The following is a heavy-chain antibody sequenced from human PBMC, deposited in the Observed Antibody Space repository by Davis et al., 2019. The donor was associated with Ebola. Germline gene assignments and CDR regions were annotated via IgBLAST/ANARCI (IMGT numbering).Heavy chain of an antibody. CDR1: GGSVSNYY. J-gene: IGHJ4*02. CDR2: INHSGST. Sequence: SETLSLTCTVSGGSVSNYYWSWIRQPPGKGLEWIGEINHSGSTNYNPSLKSRVTISVDTSKNQFSLKLSSVTAADTAVYYCARRMGSSSWIYWGQGTLVTVSS. D-gene: IGHD6-13*01. V-gene: IGHV4-34*01. CDR3: ARRMGSSSWIY.